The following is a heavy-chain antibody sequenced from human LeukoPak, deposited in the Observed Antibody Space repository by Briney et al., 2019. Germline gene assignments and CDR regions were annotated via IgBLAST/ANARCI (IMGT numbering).Heavy chain of an antibody. D-gene: IGHD3-3*01. J-gene: IGHJ4*02. CDR3: AREEWFFDY. Sequence: AGSLRLSCAASGFTFSTYWMSWLRPAPAKGLKWVANIKQDESEKHYVDSVKGRFTISKDNAKNSLYLQMNSLRAEDTAVYYCAREEWFFDYWGQGTLVTVSS. V-gene: IGHV3-7*04. CDR1: GFTFSTYW. CDR2: IKQDESEK.